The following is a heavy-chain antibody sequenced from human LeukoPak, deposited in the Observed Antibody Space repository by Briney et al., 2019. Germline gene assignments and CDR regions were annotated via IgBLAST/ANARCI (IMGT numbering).Heavy chain of an antibody. Sequence: SETLSLTCTVSGGSISSYYWSWIRQPAGKGLEWIGRIYTSGSTNYNPSLKSRVTMSVDTSKNQFSLSLSSATAADTALYYCASDLMVRGPFDHWGQGTLVTVSS. J-gene: IGHJ5*02. CDR2: IYTSGST. CDR3: ASDLMVRGPFDH. CDR1: GGSISSYY. D-gene: IGHD3-10*01. V-gene: IGHV4-4*07.